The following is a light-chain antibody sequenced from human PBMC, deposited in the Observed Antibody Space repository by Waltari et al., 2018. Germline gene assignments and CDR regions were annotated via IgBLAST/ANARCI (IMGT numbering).Light chain of an antibody. CDR3: CSYAGSLWV. CDR2: DVS. V-gene: IGLV2-11*01. J-gene: IGLJ3*02. CDR1: SSDVGGSNY. Sequence: SALTQPRSVSGSPGQSVNLSCTGTSSDVGGSNYVSWYQQHPGKAPKLMIYDVSKRPSGVPDRFSGSKSGNTASLTISGLQAEDEADYYCCSYAGSLWVFGGGTKLTVL.